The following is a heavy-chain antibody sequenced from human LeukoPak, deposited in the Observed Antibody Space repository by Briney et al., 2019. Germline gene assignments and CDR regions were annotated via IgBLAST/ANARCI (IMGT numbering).Heavy chain of an antibody. J-gene: IGHJ6*02. Sequence: SETLSLTCTVPGASISGYYWNWIRQPPGKGLEWIGYMYYSGSTNYNPSLKGRVTMSGDTSKNELSLKLSSVTAADTAVYYCARMNGDYGFRNYFYYGLDVWGQGTTVTVSS. CDR3: ARMNGDYGFRNYFYYGLDV. CDR2: MYYSGST. V-gene: IGHV4-59*08. CDR1: GASISGYY. D-gene: IGHD4-17*01.